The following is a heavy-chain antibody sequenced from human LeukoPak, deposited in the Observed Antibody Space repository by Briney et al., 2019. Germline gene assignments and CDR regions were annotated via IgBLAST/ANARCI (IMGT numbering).Heavy chain of an antibody. V-gene: IGHV4-59*08. D-gene: IGHD3-9*01. J-gene: IGHJ4*02. CDR3: ASIYDILTGYNDY. Sequence: PSETLSLTCTVSGGSISSYYWSWIRQPPGKGLEWIGYIYYSGSTNYNPSLKSRVTISVDTSKNQFSLKLSSVTAADTAVYYCASIYDILTGYNDYWGQGTLVTVSS. CDR2: IYYSGST. CDR1: GGSISSYY.